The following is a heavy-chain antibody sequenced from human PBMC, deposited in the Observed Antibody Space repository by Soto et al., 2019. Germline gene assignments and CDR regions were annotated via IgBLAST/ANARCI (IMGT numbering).Heavy chain of an antibody. D-gene: IGHD2-8*01. CDR3: ARGGKSVLDP. Sequence: SETLSLTCAVYGGSFSGYYWSWIRQPPGKGPEWIGEINHSGSTNYNPSLKSRVTISVDTSKNQFSLKLSSVTAADTAVYYCARGGKSVLDPWGQGTLVTVSS. CDR1: GGSFSGYY. CDR2: INHSGST. J-gene: IGHJ5*02. V-gene: IGHV4-34*01.